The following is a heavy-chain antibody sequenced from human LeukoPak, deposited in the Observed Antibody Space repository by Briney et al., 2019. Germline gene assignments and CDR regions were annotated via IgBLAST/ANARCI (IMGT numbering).Heavy chain of an antibody. D-gene: IGHD3-10*01. V-gene: IGHV3-23*01. CDR1: GFTFSSYA. CDR2: ISGSGGST. CDR3: AKDGGVLLWFGELSSYFDY. Sequence: GGSLRLSCAASGFTFSSYAMSWVRQAPGKGLEWVSAISGSGGSTYYADSVKGRFTISRDNSKNTLYLQMNSLRAEDTAVYYCAKDGGVLLWFGELSSYFDYWGQGTLVTVSS. J-gene: IGHJ4*02.